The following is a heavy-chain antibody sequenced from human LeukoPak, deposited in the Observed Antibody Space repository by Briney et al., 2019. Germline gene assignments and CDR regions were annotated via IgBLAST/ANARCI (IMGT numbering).Heavy chain of an antibody. Sequence: SETLSLTCTVSGYSISSGYYWGWIRQPPVKGLEWIGNIYHGGNTYYSPSFKSRVTMSVDTSKNQFSLKLSSVTAADTAVYYCARVRYFDTTGYYYDFDYWGQGTLVTVSS. CDR3: ARVRYFDTTGYYYDFDY. J-gene: IGHJ4*02. CDR1: GYSISSGYY. V-gene: IGHV4-38-2*02. CDR2: IYHGGNT. D-gene: IGHD3-22*01.